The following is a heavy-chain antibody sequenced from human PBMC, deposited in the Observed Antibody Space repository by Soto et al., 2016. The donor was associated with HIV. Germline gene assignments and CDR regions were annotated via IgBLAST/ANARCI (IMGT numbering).Heavy chain of an antibody. V-gene: IGHV3-11*05. CDR1: GFTFSDYY. CDR2: ISSSSSYT. J-gene: IGHJ4*02. Sequence: QVQLVESGGGLVKPGGSLRLSCAASGFTFSDYYMSWIRQAPGKGLEWVSYISSSSSYTNYADSVKGRFTISRDNAKNSLYLQMNSLRAEDTAVYYCARGWDYDILTGYRSPVDYWGQGTLVTVSS. CDR3: ARGWDYDILTGYRSPVDY. D-gene: IGHD3-9*01.